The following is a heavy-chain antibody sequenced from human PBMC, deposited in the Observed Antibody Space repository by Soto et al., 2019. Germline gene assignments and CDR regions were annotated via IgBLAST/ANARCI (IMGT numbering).Heavy chain of an antibody. CDR2: ISYDGSNK. CDR3: AKIGSSSSVSLPLVLLDY. J-gene: IGHJ4*02. CDR1: GFTVSSYA. Sequence: PGGSLRLSCAASGFTVSSYAMHWVRQAPGKGLEWVAVISYDGSNKYYADSVKGRFTISRDNSKNTLYLQMNSLRVEDTAVYYCAKIGSSSSVSLPLVLLDYWGQGALVTVSS. D-gene: IGHD6-6*01. V-gene: IGHV3-30-3*02.